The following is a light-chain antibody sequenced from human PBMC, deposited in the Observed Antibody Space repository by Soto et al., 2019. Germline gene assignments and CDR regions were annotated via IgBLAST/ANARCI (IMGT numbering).Light chain of an antibody. CDR1: SSDVGGFNF. V-gene: IGLV2-8*01. J-gene: IGLJ2*01. CDR2: EVN. CDR3: SSYGGSNNVL. Sequence: QSVLTQPPSASGSPGQSVTISCTGTSSDVGGFNFVSWYQQHPGKAPKLMIYEVNKRPSGVPDRFSGSKSGNTASLTVSGLHAEDEDDYYCSSYGGSNNVLFGGGTKLTVL.